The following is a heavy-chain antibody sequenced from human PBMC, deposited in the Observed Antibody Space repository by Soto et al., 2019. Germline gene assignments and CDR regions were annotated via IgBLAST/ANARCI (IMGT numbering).Heavy chain of an antibody. D-gene: IGHD4-17*01. V-gene: IGHV1-24*01. CDR2: FDPEDGET. J-gene: IGHJ6*02. CDR1: GYTLTELS. CDR3: ATADYGDYVPYYYYGMDV. Sequence: GASVKVSCKVSGYTLTELSMHWVRQAPGKGLEWMGGFDPEDGETIYAQKFQGRVTMTEDTSTDTAYMELSSLRSEDTAVYYCATADYGDYVPYYYYGMDVWGQGTTVTVSS.